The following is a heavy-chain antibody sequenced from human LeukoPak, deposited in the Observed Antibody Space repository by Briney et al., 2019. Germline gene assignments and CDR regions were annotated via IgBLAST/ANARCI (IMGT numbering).Heavy chain of an antibody. Sequence: GGSLRLSWAASGFTFSSYAMSWVRQAPGKGLEWVSAISGSGGSTYYADSVKGRFTISRDNTKNTLYLQMNSLRAEDTAVYYCAKQKSPHGYYFDYWGQGTLVTVSS. CDR1: GFTFSSYA. CDR3: AKQKSPHGYYFDY. V-gene: IGHV3-23*01. J-gene: IGHJ4*02. CDR2: ISGSGGST.